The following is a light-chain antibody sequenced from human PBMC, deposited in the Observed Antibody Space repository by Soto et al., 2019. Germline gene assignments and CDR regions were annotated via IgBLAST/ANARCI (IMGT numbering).Light chain of an antibody. J-gene: IGLJ1*01. CDR2: DVS. CDR1: SSDIGGSNY. CDR3: CSFQTCSTPNV. V-gene: IGLV2-14*03. Sequence: QSVLTQPASVSGSPGQSITISCTGTSSDIGGSNYVSWYQQYPGKTPKLLIFDVSDRPSGVSNGFSGSKSGNTASLTISGLQVEDEADYYCCSFQTCSTPNVFGTGTKLTVL.